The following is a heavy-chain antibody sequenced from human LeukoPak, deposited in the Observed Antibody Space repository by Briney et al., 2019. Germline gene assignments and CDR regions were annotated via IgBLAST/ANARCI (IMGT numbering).Heavy chain of an antibody. D-gene: IGHD2-15*01. CDR2: INHSGST. J-gene: IGHJ4*02. CDR1: GGSFSGYY. V-gene: IGHV4-34*01. Sequence: SETLSLTCAVYGGSFSGYYWSWIRQPPGKGLEWIGEINHSGSTNYNPPLKSRVTISVDTSKNQFSLKLSSVTAADTAVYYCARAPSQWGYDYWGQGTLVTVSS. CDR3: ARAPSQWGYDY.